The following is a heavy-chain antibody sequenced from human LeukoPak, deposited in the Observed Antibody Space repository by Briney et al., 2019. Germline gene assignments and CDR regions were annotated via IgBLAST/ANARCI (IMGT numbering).Heavy chain of an antibody. V-gene: IGHV4-59*08. CDR3: AGAGIVGASGDAFDI. Sequence: SETLSLTCTVSGGSISSYYWSWIRQPPGKGLEWIGYIYYSGSTNYNPSLKSRVTISVDTSKNQFSLKLSSVTAADTAVYYCAGAGIVGASGDAFDIWGQGTMVTVSS. CDR2: IYYSGST. CDR1: GGSISSYY. J-gene: IGHJ3*02. D-gene: IGHD1-26*01.